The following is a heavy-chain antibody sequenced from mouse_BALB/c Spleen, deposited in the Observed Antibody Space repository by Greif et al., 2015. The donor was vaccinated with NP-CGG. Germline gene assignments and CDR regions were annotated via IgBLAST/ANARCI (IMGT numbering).Heavy chain of an antibody. V-gene: IGHV1S81*02. J-gene: IGHJ4*01. D-gene: IGHD2-1*01. Sequence: VKLVESGAELVKPGASVKLSCKASGYTFTSYWMHWVKQRPGQGLEWIGEINPSNGRTNYNEKFKSKATLTVDKSSSTAYMQLSSLTSEDPAVYYCARYGNYYAMDYWGQGTSVTVSS. CDR3: ARYGNYYAMDY. CDR2: INPSNGRT. CDR1: GYTFTSYW.